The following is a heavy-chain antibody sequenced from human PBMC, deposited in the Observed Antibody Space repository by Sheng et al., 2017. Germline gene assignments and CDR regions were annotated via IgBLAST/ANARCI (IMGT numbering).Heavy chain of an antibody. CDR2: IWYDGSNK. CDR3: ARELDRYYYYGMDV. Sequence: QVQLVESGGGVVQPGRSLRLSCAASGFTFSSYGMHWVRQAPGKGLEWVAVIWYDGSNKYYADSVKGRFTISRDNSKNTLYLQMNSLRAEDTAVYYCARELDRYYYYGMDVWGQGTTVTV. V-gene: IGHV3-33*01. J-gene: IGHJ6*02. D-gene: IGHD3-3*01. CDR1: GFTFSSYG.